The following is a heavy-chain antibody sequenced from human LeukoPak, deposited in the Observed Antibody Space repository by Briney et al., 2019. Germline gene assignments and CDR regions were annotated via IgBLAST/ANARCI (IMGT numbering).Heavy chain of an antibody. CDR1: GGTFSSYA. Sequence: GASVKVSCKASGGTFSSYAISWVRQAPGQGLEWMGRIIPIFGTANYAQKLQGRVTMTTDTSTSTAYMELRSLRSDDTAVYYCAGSSSYSSGWYMIDYWGQGTLVTVSS. CDR2: IIPIFGTA. CDR3: AGSSSYSSGWYMIDY. V-gene: IGHV1-69*05. D-gene: IGHD6-19*01. J-gene: IGHJ4*02.